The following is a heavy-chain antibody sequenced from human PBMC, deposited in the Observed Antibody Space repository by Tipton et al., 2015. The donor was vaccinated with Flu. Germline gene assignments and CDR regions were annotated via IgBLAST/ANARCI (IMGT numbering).Heavy chain of an antibody. CDR2: VSATGLST. V-gene: IGHV3-23*01. D-gene: IGHD3-9*01. J-gene: IGHJ5*02. CDR1: GFTFTKHA. CDR3: AKEGSYNILTNYYNKGVDP. Sequence: SLRLSCGASGFTFTKHAMHWVRQAPGKGLEWVSHVSATGLSTYYADSVKGRFTISRDNSKNTVYLQMGSLRAEDTAVYYCAKEGSYNILTNYYNKGVDPWGQGTLVIVSS.